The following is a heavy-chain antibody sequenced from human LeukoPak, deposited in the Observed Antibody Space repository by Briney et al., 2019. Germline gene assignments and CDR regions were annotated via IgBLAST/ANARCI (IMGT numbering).Heavy chain of an antibody. CDR1: GYTFTGYY. J-gene: IGHJ4*02. CDR3: ARGLRYCSSTSCYGIXY. V-gene: IGHV1-2*02. D-gene: IGHD2-2*01. CDR2: INPNSGGT. Sequence: ASVKVSCKASGYTFTGYYMHWVRQAPGQGLEWMGWINPNSGGTNYAQKFQGRVTMTRDTSISTAYMELSRLRSDDTAVYYCARGLRYCSSTSCYGIXYWGQGTLVTVSS.